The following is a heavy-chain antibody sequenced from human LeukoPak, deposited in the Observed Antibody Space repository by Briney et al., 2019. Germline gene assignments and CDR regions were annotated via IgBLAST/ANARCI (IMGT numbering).Heavy chain of an antibody. J-gene: IGHJ6*02. CDR1: GYTFTGYY. CDR2: INPNSGGT. CDR3: ARDLGVAVAGYYYYGMDV. V-gene: IGHV1-2*04. Sequence: ASVKVSCKASGYTFTGYYMHWERQAPGQGLEWMGWINPNSGGTNYAQKFQGWVTMARDTSISTAYMELSRLRSDDTAVYYCARDLGVAVAGYYYYGMDVWGQGTTVTVSS. D-gene: IGHD6-19*01.